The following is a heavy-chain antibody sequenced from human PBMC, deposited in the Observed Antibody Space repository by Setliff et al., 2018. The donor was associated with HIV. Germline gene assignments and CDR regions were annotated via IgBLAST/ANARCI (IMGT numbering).Heavy chain of an antibody. CDR2: IKSKTDGGTT. CDR3: TTGSSWPRNWFDH. J-gene: IGHJ5*02. CDR1: GFTFSNAW. Sequence: PGGSLRLSCAASGFTFSNAWMSWVRQAPGKGLEWVGRIKSKTDGGTTDYAAPVKGRFTISRYDSKNTLYLQMNSLKTEDTAVYYCTTGSSWPRNWFDHWGQGTLVTVSS. D-gene: IGHD6-13*01. V-gene: IGHV3-15*01.